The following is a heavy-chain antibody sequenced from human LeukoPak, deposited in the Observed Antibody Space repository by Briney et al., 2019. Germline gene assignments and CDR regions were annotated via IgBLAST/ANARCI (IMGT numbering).Heavy chain of an antibody. CDR1: GYSFISYW. D-gene: IGHD1-26*01. CDR2: IYPGDSET. V-gene: IGHV5-51*07. CDR3: ARHIVGAYDAFDI. Sequence: GESLKISCKGSGYSFISYWIGWVHQMPGKGLEFMGIIYPGDSETKYSPSFQGQVTISADKSISAAYLQWSSLGASDTAMYYCARHIVGAYDAFDIWGQGTMVTVSS. J-gene: IGHJ3*02.